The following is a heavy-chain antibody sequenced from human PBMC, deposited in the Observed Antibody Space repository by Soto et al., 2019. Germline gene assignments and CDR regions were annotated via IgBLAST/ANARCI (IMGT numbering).Heavy chain of an antibody. CDR2: IIPIFGTA. D-gene: IGHD1-26*01. CDR1: GGTFSSYA. Sequence: SVKVSCKASGGTFSSYAISWVRQAPGQGLEWMGGIIPIFGTANYAQKFQGRVTITADESTSTAYMELSSLRSEDTAVYYCASRNSGSYYLAYYFDYWGQGTLVTVSA. V-gene: IGHV1-69*13. CDR3: ASRNSGSYYLAYYFDY. J-gene: IGHJ4*02.